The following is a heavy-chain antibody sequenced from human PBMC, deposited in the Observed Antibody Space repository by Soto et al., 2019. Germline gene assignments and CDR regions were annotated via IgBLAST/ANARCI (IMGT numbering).Heavy chain of an antibody. CDR2: IYPGDSDT. D-gene: IGHD4-4*01. CDR3: ARHISNSRYYYYAMDV. V-gene: IGHV5-51*01. Sequence: PGESLKISCKGSGYTFTDYWIGWVRQLPGKGLEWMGIIYPGDSDTRYSPSFQGHVTITVDESTSTAYLQWNTLKASDTAMYYCARHISNSRYYYYAMDVWGQGTTVTVSS. CDR1: GYTFTDYW. J-gene: IGHJ6*02.